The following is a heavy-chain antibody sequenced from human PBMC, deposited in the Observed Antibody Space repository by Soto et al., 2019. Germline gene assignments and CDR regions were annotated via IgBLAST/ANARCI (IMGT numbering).Heavy chain of an antibody. CDR1: GFTFSSYS. Sequence: GGSLRLSCAASGFTFSSYSVNWVRQAPGKGLEWVSSISSSSSYIYYADSVKGRFTISRDNAKNSLYLQMNSLRAEDTAVYYCARDSLEGDNWFDPWGQGTLVTVSS. CDR2: ISSSSSYI. D-gene: IGHD1-1*01. J-gene: IGHJ5*02. CDR3: ARDSLEGDNWFDP. V-gene: IGHV3-21*01.